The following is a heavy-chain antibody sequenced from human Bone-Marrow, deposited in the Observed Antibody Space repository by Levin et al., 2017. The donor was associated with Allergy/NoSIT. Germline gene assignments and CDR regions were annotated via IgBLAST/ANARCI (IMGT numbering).Heavy chain of an antibody. CDR2: IKSKADGAAT. CDR1: GFSLTNAW. Sequence: GESLKISCAASGFSLTNAWMNWVRQAPGKGLEWVARIKSKADGAATDYAAPVKGRFTISRDDSENTLYLQMNSLKTEDTAVYYCSTQFQWWGQGTLVTVSS. D-gene: IGHD6-19*01. J-gene: IGHJ4*02. CDR3: STQFQW. V-gene: IGHV3-15*01.